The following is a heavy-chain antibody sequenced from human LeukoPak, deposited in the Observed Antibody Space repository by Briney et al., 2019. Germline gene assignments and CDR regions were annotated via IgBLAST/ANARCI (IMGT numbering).Heavy chain of an antibody. Sequence: SQTLSLTCTVSGGSISSGGYYWSWIRQHPGKGLEWIGYISYSGSTYYNPSLHSRVTISVGTSKSQFSLKLSSVTAADTAVYYCARVRGYSYGELDYWGQGTLVTVSS. V-gene: IGHV4-31*03. CDR3: ARVRGYSYGELDY. J-gene: IGHJ4*02. CDR1: GGSISSGGYY. CDR2: ISYSGST. D-gene: IGHD5-18*01.